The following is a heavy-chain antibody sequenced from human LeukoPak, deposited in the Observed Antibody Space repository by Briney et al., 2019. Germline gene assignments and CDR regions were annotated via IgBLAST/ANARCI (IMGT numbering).Heavy chain of an antibody. J-gene: IGHJ5*02. D-gene: IGHD4-17*01. CDR1: GFTFSSYA. CDR3: ARAYGDYPRWFDP. CDR2: ISSNGGST. V-gene: IGHV3-64*01. Sequence: GGSLRLSCAASGFTFSSYAMHWVRQAPGKGLEYVSAISSNGGSTYYANSVKGRFTISRGNSKNTLYLQMGSLRAEDMAVYYCARAYGDYPRWFDPWGQGTLVTVSS.